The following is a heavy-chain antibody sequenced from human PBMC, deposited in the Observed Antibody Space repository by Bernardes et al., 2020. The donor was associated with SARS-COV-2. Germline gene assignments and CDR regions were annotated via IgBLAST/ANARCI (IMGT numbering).Heavy chain of an antibody. J-gene: IGHJ4*02. CDR2: IYWDDDK. CDR3: AHRGPSLAAAGYYFDY. Sequence: SGPTLVKPTQTLTLTCTFSGFSLSTSGVGVGWIRQPPGKALEWLALIYWDDDKRYSPSLKSRLTITKDTSKNQVVLTMTNMDPVDTATYYCAHRGPSLAAAGYYFDYWGQGTLVTVSS. D-gene: IGHD6-13*01. CDR1: GFSLSTSGVG. V-gene: IGHV2-5*02.